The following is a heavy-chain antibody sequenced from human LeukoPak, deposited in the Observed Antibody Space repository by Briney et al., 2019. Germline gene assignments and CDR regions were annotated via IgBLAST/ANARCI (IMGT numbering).Heavy chain of an antibody. J-gene: IGHJ5*02. CDR1: RYTFTGYY. D-gene: IGHD5-18*01. CDR2: INPNSGGT. Sequence: AASVKVSCKASRYTFTGYYMHWVRQAPGQGLEWMGWINPNSGGTNYAQKFQGWVTMTRDTSISTAYMELSRLRSDDTAVYYCARDTVDTAMVFDPWGQGTLVTVSS. CDR3: ARDTVDTAMVFDP. V-gene: IGHV1-2*04.